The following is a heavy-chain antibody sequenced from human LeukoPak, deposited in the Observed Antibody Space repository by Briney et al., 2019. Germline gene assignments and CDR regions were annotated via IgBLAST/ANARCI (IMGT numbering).Heavy chain of an antibody. CDR1: GYTFTSYG. CDR3: AREGYCSGGSCYGDYFDY. J-gene: IGHJ4*02. CDR2: ISAYNGNT. D-gene: IGHD2-15*01. V-gene: IGHV1-18*01. Sequence: ASVKVSCKASGYTFTSYGISWVRQAPGQGLEWMGWISAYNGNTNYAQKLQGRVTMTTDTSTSTAYMELRSLRSDDTAVYYCAREGYCSGGSCYGDYFDYWGQGTLVTVSS.